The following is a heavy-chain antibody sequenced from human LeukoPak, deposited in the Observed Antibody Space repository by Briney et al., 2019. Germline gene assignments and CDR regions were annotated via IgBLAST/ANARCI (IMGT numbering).Heavy chain of an antibody. Sequence: SETLSLTCTVSGGSISSSSYYWGWIRQPPGKGLEWIGSIYYSGRTYYNPSLKSRVTISVDTSKNQFSLKLSPVTAADTAVYYCARSNGELVYFDYWGQGTLVTVSS. CDR3: ARSNGELVYFDY. CDR1: GGSISSSSYY. J-gene: IGHJ4*02. CDR2: IYYSGRT. V-gene: IGHV4-39*01. D-gene: IGHD2/OR15-2a*01.